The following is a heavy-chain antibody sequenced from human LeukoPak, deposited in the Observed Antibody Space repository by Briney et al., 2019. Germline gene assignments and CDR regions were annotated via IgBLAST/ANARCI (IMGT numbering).Heavy chain of an antibody. J-gene: IGHJ3*02. CDR1: GFTSSSYS. D-gene: IGHD3-3*01. CDR3: ARDPSITIFGVVIPPYDAFDI. Sequence: GGSLRLSCAASGFTSSSYSMNWVRPAPGKGLEWVSSISSSSSYIYYADSVKGRFTISRDNAKNSLYLQMNSLRAEDTAVYYCARDPSITIFGVVIPPYDAFDIWGQGTMVTVSS. CDR2: ISSSSSYI. V-gene: IGHV3-21*01.